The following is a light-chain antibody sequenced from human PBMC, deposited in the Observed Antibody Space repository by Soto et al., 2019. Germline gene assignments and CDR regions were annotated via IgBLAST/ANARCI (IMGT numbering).Light chain of an antibody. CDR3: VQRTTWPWT. CDR1: QSVSVH. V-gene: IGKV3-11*01. CDR2: DAS. Sequence: EIVLTQSPGTLSLSPGERATLSCRASQSVSVHLAWYQQKPGQAPRLLIYDASNRATGIPARFSGSGSGTDVTLTISSLEPEDFAVYHCVQRTTWPWTCGQGSKVEIK. J-gene: IGKJ1*01.